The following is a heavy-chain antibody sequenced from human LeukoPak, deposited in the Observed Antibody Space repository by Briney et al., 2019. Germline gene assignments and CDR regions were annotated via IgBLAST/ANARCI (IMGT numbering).Heavy chain of an antibody. CDR2: ISSSSSTI. CDR3: ARDVRPLLYYYYYYMDV. Sequence: PGGSLRLSCAASGFTFSDYYMSWIRQAPGKGLEWVSYISSSSSTIYYADSVKGRFTISRDNAKNSLYLQMNSLRAEDTAVYYCARDVRPLLYYYYYYMDVWGKGTTVTVSS. D-gene: IGHD2-15*01. J-gene: IGHJ6*03. V-gene: IGHV3-11*04. CDR1: GFTFSDYY.